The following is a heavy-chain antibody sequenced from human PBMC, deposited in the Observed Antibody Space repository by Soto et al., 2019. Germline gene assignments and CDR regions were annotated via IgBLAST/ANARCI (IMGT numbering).Heavy chain of an antibody. Sequence: HLVQSGPEVKKPGASVTVSCKTSGDTFTNFGLSWVRQAPGQGLEWMGWIATYNSNRNYAQKFPGRLTLTTDTSTSTAYMELKSLGYDDTAVYYCARVLRGVVNWFDPWGQGTLVTVSS. J-gene: IGHJ5*02. D-gene: IGHD3-10*01. V-gene: IGHV1-18*01. CDR3: ARVLRGVVNWFDP. CDR2: IATYNSNR. CDR1: GDTFTNFG.